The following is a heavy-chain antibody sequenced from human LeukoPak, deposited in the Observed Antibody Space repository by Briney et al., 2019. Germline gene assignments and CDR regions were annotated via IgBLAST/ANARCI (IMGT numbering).Heavy chain of an antibody. J-gene: IGHJ4*02. Sequence: QPGGSLRLSCAASGFTFSGFAMTWVRQAPGKGLEWVSLISGTGGSTYYTDSVRGRFTISRDNSKNTLYLQMNSLRGEDTAVYYCAKDGQVNQPDRLFTDWGQGTLVIVSS. CDR1: GFTFSGFA. D-gene: IGHD1-14*01. CDR2: ISGTGGST. CDR3: AKDGQVNQPDRLFTD. V-gene: IGHV3-23*01.